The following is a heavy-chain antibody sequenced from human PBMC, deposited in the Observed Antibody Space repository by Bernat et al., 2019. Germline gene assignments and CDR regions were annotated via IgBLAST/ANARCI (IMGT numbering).Heavy chain of an antibody. D-gene: IGHD3-3*01. CDR3: ARWYYDFWSGYFDY. CDR2: IYYSGST. CDR1: GGSISSYY. Sequence: QVPLQESGPGLVKPSETLSLTCTVSGGSISSYYWSWIQQPPGKGLEWIGYIYYSGSTNYNPSLKSRVTISVDTSKNQFSLKLSSVTAADTAVYYCARWYYDFWSGYFDYWGQGTLVTVSS. V-gene: IGHV4-59*01. J-gene: IGHJ4*02.